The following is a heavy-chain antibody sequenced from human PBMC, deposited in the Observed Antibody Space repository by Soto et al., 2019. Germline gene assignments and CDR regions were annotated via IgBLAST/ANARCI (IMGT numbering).Heavy chain of an antibody. J-gene: IGHJ6*02. Sequence: GGSLRLSCAASGFTFSSYWMSWVRQAPGKGLEWVANIKQDGSEKYYVDSVKGRFTISRDNAKNSLYLQMNSLRAEDTAVYYCARDFRVYYYYGMDVWGQGTTVTVSS. CDR2: IKQDGSEK. D-gene: IGHD3-3*01. CDR1: GFTFSSYW. CDR3: ARDFRVYYYYGMDV. V-gene: IGHV3-7*05.